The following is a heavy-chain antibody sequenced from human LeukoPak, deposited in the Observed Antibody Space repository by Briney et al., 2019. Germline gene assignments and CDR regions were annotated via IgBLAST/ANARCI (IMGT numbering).Heavy chain of an antibody. CDR2: ISSSGSTI. Sequence: GGFLRLSCAASGFTFSDYYMSWIRQAPGKGLEWVSYISSSGSTIYYADSVKGRFTISRDNAKNSLYLQMNSLRAEDTAVYYCAKDGAGYQLLSSCFDYWGQGTLVTVSS. D-gene: IGHD2-2*01. CDR1: GFTFSDYY. J-gene: IGHJ4*02. V-gene: IGHV3-11*01. CDR3: AKDGAGYQLLSSCFDY.